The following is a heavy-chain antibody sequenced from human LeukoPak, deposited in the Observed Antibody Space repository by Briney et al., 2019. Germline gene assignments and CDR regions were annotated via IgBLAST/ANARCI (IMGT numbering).Heavy chain of an antibody. Sequence: GASVKVSCKASGYTFTSYGISWVRQAPGQGLEWMGGIIPIFGTANYAQKFQGRVTITADESTSTAYMELSSLRSEDTAVYYCASKNYDSSGYRIDYWGQGTLVTVSS. CDR3: ASKNYDSSGYRIDY. CDR2: IIPIFGTA. J-gene: IGHJ4*02. D-gene: IGHD3-22*01. CDR1: GYTFTSYG. V-gene: IGHV1-69*13.